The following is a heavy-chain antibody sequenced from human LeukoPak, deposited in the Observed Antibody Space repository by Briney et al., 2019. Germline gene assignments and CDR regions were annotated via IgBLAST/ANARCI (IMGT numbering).Heavy chain of an antibody. CDR1: GGSISSYY. CDR2: IYYSGST. CDR3: ARDSPGSVSSFDY. V-gene: IGHV4-59*12. J-gene: IGHJ4*02. D-gene: IGHD3-10*01. Sequence: SETLSLTCTVSGGSISSYYWSWIRQPPGKGLEWIGYIYYSGSTYYNPSLKSRVTISVDTSKNQFSLKLSSVTAADTAVYYCARDSPGSVSSFDYWGQGTLVTVSS.